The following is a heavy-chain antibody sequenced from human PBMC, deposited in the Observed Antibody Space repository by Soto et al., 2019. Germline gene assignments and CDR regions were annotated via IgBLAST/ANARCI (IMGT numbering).Heavy chain of an antibody. J-gene: IGHJ5*02. CDR1: GDPSSSYA. V-gene: IGHV1-69*01. Sequence: SVKVSCKASGDPSSSYAIGWVRQAPGQGLEWMGGIIPIFGTANYAQKFQGRVTITADESTSTAYMELSSLRSEDTAVYYCARDLKRRVVVAATNWFDPCGQGTLVTVSS. CDR2: IIPIFGTA. CDR3: ARDLKRRVVVAATNWFDP. D-gene: IGHD2-15*01.